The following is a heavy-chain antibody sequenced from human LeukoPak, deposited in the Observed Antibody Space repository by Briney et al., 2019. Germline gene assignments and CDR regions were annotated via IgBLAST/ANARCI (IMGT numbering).Heavy chain of an antibody. Sequence: GESLKTSCKVSGYSITSYCIGWVRQMPGKGLEWMGIIYPGDSGPTYSPSFQGQVTISVDKSISTAYLQWSSLQASDTAMYYCGMSGDRVPLQDDVFDVWGQGTMVTVST. D-gene: IGHD1-26*01. CDR2: IYPGDSGP. CDR1: GYSITSYC. V-gene: IGHV5-51*01. CDR3: GMSGDRVPLQDDVFDV. J-gene: IGHJ3*01.